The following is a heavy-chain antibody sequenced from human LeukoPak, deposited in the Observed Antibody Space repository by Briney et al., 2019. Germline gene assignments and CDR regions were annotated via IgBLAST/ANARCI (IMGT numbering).Heavy chain of an antibody. J-gene: IGHJ6*02. CDR2: IYSGGST. V-gene: IGHV3-53*01. CDR1: GFTVSSNY. D-gene: IGHD2-21*01. CDR3: VRSIYAMDV. Sequence: PGGSLRLSCAASGFTVSSNYMIWVRQAPGKGLEWVSVIYSGGSTYYADSVKGRFTISRDNSKNTVSLQMNSLRDEDTAVYYCVRSIYAMDVWGQGTTVTVSS.